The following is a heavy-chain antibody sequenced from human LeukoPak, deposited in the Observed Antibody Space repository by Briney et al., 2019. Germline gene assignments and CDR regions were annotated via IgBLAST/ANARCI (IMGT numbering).Heavy chain of an antibody. V-gene: IGHV1-2*02. CDR3: ARGLDYGALAFDI. CDR1: EYTFIGYY. Sequence: ASVKVSCKASEYTFIGYYIHWVRQAPGQGLECMGWINPNSGGTNYAQKFQGRVTVTRDTSISTASMELSRLRSDDTAVYYCARGLDYGALAFDIWGQGTMVTVSS. D-gene: IGHD4-17*01. J-gene: IGHJ3*02. CDR2: INPNSGGT.